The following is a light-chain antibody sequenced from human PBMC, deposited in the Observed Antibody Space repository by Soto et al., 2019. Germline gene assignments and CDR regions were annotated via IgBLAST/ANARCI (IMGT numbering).Light chain of an antibody. V-gene: IGLV1-44*01. CDR1: SSTIGSNF. J-gene: IGLJ3*02. CDR2: GND. CDR3: AAWDDTLNGWV. Sequence: QSVLTQPPSASGTPGQGVNISCSGSSSTIGSNFVVWYQQLPGTAPKLLIYGNDRRPSGVPDRFSGSKSGTSDSLAITGLQSEDEADYYCAAWDDTLNGWVFGGGTKLTVL.